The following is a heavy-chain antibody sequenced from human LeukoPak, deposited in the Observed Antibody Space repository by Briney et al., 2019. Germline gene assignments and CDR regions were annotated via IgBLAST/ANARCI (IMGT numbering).Heavy chain of an antibody. Sequence: SETLSLTCTVSGGSISSSSYYWGWIRQPPGKGLEWIGSIYYSGSTYYNPSLKSRVTISVDTSKNQFSLKLSSVTAADTAVYYCARAGPAAGAFDYWGQGTLVTVSS. V-gene: IGHV4-39*07. D-gene: IGHD6-13*01. CDR1: GGSISSSSYY. J-gene: IGHJ4*02. CDR3: ARAGPAAGAFDY. CDR2: IYYSGST.